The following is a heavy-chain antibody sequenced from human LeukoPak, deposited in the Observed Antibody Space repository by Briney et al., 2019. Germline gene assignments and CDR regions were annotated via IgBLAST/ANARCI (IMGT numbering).Heavy chain of an antibody. D-gene: IGHD3-16*01. Sequence: PGGSLRLSCAASGFSFTTYSINWVRQAPGKGLEWVSYISSTATTIYYADSVKGRFTISRDNAINSMYLQMNSLRVEDTAVYYCARDRVGGRYYYGMDVWGQGTTVTVSS. CDR3: ARDRVGGRYYYGMDV. CDR1: GFSFTTYS. V-gene: IGHV3-48*04. J-gene: IGHJ6*02. CDR2: ISSTATTI.